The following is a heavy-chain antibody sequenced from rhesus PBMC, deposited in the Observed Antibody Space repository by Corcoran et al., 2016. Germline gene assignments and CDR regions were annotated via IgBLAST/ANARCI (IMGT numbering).Heavy chain of an antibody. Sequence: QLQLPESGPGLVKPSETLSVTCAVSGGSISSSYWSWIRQAPGKGLEWIGYIYGSGSSTNYNPSLKSRIIRAVDTSKKQLYLKLSSVTIADTAVYYCARDRFYGSSYVAYFDYWGQGVLVTVSS. CDR3: ARDRFYGSSYVAYFDY. CDR1: GGSISSSY. J-gene: IGHJ4*01. V-gene: IGHV4-169*02. D-gene: IGHD4-29*01. CDR2: IYGSGSST.